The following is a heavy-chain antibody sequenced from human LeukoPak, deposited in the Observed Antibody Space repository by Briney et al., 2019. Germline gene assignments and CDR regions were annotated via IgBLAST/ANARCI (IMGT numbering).Heavy chain of an antibody. J-gene: IGHJ4*02. D-gene: IGHD3-22*01. Sequence: SETLSLTCTVSGGSISSYYWSWIRQPPGKGLEWIGYIYYSGSTNYNPSLKSRVTISVDTSKNQFSLKLSSVTAADTAVYYCARAYYDGSGYYYFPFDYWGQGTLVTVSS. CDR2: IYYSGST. CDR1: GGSISSYY. V-gene: IGHV4-59*01. CDR3: ARAYYDGSGYYYFPFDY.